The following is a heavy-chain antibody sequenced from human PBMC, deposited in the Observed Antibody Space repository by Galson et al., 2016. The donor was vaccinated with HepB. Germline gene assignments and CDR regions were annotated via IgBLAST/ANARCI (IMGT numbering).Heavy chain of an antibody. V-gene: IGHV4-39*01. CDR2: LDSSGTT. D-gene: IGHD3-16*01. CDR1: GDFINTTAYY. J-gene: IGHJ5*02. CDR3: ARHKPVVITSQQVCFDP. Sequence: SETLSLTCTVSGDFINTTAYYWGWIRQPPGKGFEWMGSLDSSGTTYNNPSFKSRVTTSIDTSKNQFSLKLNSVTAADTALYYCARHKPVVITSQQVCFDPWGQGILVTVSS.